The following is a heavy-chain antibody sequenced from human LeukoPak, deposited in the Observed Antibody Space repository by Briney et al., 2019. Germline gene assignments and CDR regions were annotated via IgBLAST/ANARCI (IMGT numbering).Heavy chain of an antibody. Sequence: GGSLRLSCAASGFIFSSHAMHWVRQAPGKGLEWVAVIWYDGSNKYYADSVKGRFTISRDNSKNTLYLQMNSLRAEDTAVYYCARDYGERFDYWGQGTLVTVSS. V-gene: IGHV3-33*08. CDR1: GFIFSSHA. CDR3: ARDYGERFDY. D-gene: IGHD4-17*01. CDR2: IWYDGSNK. J-gene: IGHJ4*02.